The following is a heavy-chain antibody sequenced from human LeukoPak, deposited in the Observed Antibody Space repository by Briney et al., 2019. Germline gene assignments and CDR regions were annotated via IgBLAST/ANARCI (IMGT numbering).Heavy chain of an antibody. CDR2: IYTSGST. J-gene: IGHJ6*02. D-gene: IGHD6-6*01. CDR1: GGSISSGSYY. V-gene: IGHV4-61*02. CDR3: ARARSAIAARGYYYGMDV. Sequence: SQTLSLACTVSGGSISSGSYYWSWIRQPAGKGLEWIGRIYTSGSTNYNPSHKSRVTISVDTSKNQFSLKLSSVTAADTAVYYCARARSAIAARGYYYGMDVWGQGTTVTVSS.